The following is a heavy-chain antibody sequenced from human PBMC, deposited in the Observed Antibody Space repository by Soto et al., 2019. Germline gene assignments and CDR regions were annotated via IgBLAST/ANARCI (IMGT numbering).Heavy chain of an antibody. D-gene: IGHD6-13*01. CDR3: AKDEEQQLVVRATYYMDV. J-gene: IGHJ6*03. CDR1: GFTFTNYA. V-gene: IGHV3-23*01. CDR2: ISDIGGST. Sequence: EVQLLESGGGLVQPGGSLRLSCAASGFTFTNYAMSWVRQAPGKGLEWVSAISDIGGSTYYAASVKGRFTISRDNSKNTLFLHMNSLTAEDSAVYYCAKDEEQQLVVRATYYMDVWGKGITVTVSS.